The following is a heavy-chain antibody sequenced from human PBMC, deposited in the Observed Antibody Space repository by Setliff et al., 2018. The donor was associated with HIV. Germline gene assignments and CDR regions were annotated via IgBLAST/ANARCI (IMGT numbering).Heavy chain of an antibody. CDR3: ARIPGYYYYYMDV. D-gene: IGHD7-27*01. CDR2: ISSSGSTI. J-gene: IGHJ6*03. V-gene: IGHV3-48*03. CDR1: GFTFSSHE. Sequence: GGSLRLSCAASGFTFSSHEMNWVRQAPGKGLEWVSYISSSGSTIYYADSVKGRFTISRDNAKNSLYLQMNSLRAEDTAVYYCARIPGYYYYYMDVWGKGTTVTVSS.